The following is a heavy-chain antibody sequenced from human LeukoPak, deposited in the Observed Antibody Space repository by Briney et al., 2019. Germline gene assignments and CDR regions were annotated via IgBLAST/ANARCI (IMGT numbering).Heavy chain of an antibody. V-gene: IGHV3-74*01. CDR2: INSDGSST. J-gene: IGHJ4*02. CDR3: ARGPSQRGLR. D-gene: IGHD5/OR15-5a*01. Sequence: PGGSLRLSCAASRFTFSKYWMYWVRQAPEKGLLWVSAINSDGSSTVYADSVKGRFTISRDNVNDTLYLKMTSLRAEDRAVYYCARGPSQRGLRWGQGTLVTVSS. CDR1: RFTFSKYW.